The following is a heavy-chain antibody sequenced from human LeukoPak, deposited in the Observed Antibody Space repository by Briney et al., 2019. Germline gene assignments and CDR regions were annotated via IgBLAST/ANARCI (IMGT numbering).Heavy chain of an antibody. CDR1: GYTFTGYY. CDR3: ARYPGGGSGLFDY. CDR2: INPNSGGT. V-gene: IGHV1-2*02. D-gene: IGHD3-10*01. Sequence: ASVKVSCKASGYTFTGYYLHWVRQAPGQGLEWMGWINPNSGGTNYAQKFQGRVTMTRDTSISTAYMELSRLRSDDTAVYYCARYPGGGSGLFDYWGQGTLVTVSS. J-gene: IGHJ4*02.